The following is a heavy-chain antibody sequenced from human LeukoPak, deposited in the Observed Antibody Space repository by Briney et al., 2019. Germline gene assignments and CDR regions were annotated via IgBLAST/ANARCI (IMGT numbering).Heavy chain of an antibody. D-gene: IGHD1-26*01. CDR2: ISGSGGST. CDR1: GFTFSSYA. J-gene: IGHJ1*01. CDR3: AKGSGGSYAGDFQH. Sequence: GGSLRLSCAASGFTFSSYAMSWVRQAPGKGLEWVSAISGSGGSTYYADSVKGRFTISRDNSKNTLYLQMNSVRAEDSAVYYCAKGSGGSYAGDFQHWGQGTLVTVSS. V-gene: IGHV3-23*01.